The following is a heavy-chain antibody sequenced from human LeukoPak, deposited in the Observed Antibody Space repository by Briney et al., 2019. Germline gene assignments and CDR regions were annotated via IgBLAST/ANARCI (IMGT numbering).Heavy chain of an antibody. CDR1: GFIVSNKY. CDR2: IYSDGRT. V-gene: IGHV3-53*01. D-gene: IGHD3-22*01. Sequence: GGSLRLSCAASGFIVSNKYMTWVRQAPGKGLEWVSLIYSDGRTYYADSVRGRCTISRDNSKNTLYVQMNSLRVEDTAVYCCARGLFLSGYLDAFDLWGQGTVVTVSS. CDR3: ARGLFLSGYLDAFDL. J-gene: IGHJ3*01.